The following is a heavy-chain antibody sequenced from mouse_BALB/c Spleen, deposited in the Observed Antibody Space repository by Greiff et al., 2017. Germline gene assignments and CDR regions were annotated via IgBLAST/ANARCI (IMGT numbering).Heavy chain of an antibody. CDR2: ISSGGST. V-gene: IGHV5-6-5*01. CDR3: ARLLLRYYAMDY. D-gene: IGHD1-1*01. Sequence: EVMLVESGGGLVKPGGSLKLSCAASGFTFSSYAMSWVRQTPEKRLEWVASISSGGSTYYPDSVKGRFTISRDNARNILYLQMSSLRSEDTAMYYCARLLLRYYAMDYWGQGTSVTVSS. CDR1: GFTFSSYA. J-gene: IGHJ4*01.